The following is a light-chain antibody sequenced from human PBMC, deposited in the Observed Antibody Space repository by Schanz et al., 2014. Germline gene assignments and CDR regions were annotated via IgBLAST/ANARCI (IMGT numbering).Light chain of an antibody. V-gene: IGKV1-5*01. Sequence: DIQMTQSPSSVSSSVGDRVTISCRASHNINSWLAWYQQKPGKAPNLLIYVASRLHSGVSSRFSGSGSGTEFTLTISRLQPDDFATYYCQQYNTYWTFGQGTKVEIK. CDR1: HNINSW. CDR2: VAS. CDR3: QQYNTYWT. J-gene: IGKJ1*01.